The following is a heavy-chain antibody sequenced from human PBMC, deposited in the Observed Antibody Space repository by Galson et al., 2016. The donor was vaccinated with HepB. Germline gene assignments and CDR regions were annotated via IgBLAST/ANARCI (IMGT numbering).Heavy chain of an antibody. CDR3: ARGGHIVVVTSTRNLDPFKI. Sequence: SLRLSCAASGLNFNNYVMHWVRQAPGKGLEWVALISFDVNNKYYADYVKGRFTISRDNSRHTLYLHMSSVTPEDTAMYYCARGGHIVVVTSTRNLDPFKIWGQGTLVTGSS. V-gene: IGHV3-30-3*01. D-gene: IGHD2-21*02. J-gene: IGHJ3*02. CDR1: GLNFNNYV. CDR2: ISFDVNNK.